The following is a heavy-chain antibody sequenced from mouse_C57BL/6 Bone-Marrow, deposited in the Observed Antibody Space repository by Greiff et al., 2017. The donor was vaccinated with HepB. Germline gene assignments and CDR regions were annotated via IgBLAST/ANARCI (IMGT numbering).Heavy chain of an antibody. D-gene: IGHD3-2*02. Sequence: QVQLQQSGPELVKPGASVKISCKASGYAFSSSWMNWVKQRPGKGLEWIGRIYPGDGDTNYNGKFKGKATLTADKSSSTAYMQLSSLTSEDSAVYFCARSQSSGWFAYWGQGTLVTVSA. J-gene: IGHJ3*01. CDR1: GYAFSSSW. CDR3: ARSQSSGWFAY. V-gene: IGHV1-82*01. CDR2: IYPGDGDT.